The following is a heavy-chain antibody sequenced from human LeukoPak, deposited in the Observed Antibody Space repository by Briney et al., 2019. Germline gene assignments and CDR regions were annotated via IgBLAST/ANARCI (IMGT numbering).Heavy chain of an antibody. J-gene: IGHJ4*02. Sequence: ASVKVSCKASGYTFTSYGISWVRQAPGQGLEWMGWISAYNGNTNYAQKLQGRVTMTTDTSTSTAYMELRSLRSDDTAVYYCARLTAGVVVAAHRVVEAKLYHYFDYWGQGTLVTVSS. CDR1: GYTFTSYG. V-gene: IGHV1-18*01. CDR2: ISAYNGNT. D-gene: IGHD2-15*01. CDR3: ARLTAGVVVAAHRVVEAKLYHYFDY.